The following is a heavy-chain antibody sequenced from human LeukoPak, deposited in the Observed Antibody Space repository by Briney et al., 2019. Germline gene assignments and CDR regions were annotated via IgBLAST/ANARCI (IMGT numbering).Heavy chain of an antibody. V-gene: IGHV4-61*01. CDR3: ARDGSAQRHFYPYYSYGMDV. D-gene: IGHD3-3*02. J-gene: IGHJ6*04. CDR2: IYYSGST. Sequence: PSETLSLTCTVSGGSVSSGSYYWSWIRQPPGKGLEWIGYIYYSGSTNYNPSLKSRVTISVDTSKNQFSLKLSSVTAADTAVYYCARDGSAQRHFYPYYSYGMDVWGKGPTVTVSS. CDR1: GGSVSSGSYY.